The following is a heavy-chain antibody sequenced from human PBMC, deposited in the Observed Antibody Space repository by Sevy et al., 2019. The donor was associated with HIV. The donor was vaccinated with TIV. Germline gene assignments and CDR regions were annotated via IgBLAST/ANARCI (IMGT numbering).Heavy chain of an antibody. CDR3: ARAAQLEPDAFDI. J-gene: IGHJ3*02. CDR2: ISSSSSYI. V-gene: IGHV3-21*01. D-gene: IGHD1-1*01. Sequence: GGSLRLSCAASGFTFSSYSMNWVRQAPGKGLEWVSSISSSSSYIYYADSVKGRFTISRDNAKNSLYLQMNSLGAEDTAVYYCARAAQLEPDAFDIWGQGTMVTVSS. CDR1: GFTFSSYS.